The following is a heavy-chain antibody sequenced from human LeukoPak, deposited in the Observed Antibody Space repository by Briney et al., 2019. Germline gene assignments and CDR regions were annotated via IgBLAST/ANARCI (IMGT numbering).Heavy chain of an antibody. CDR1: GGSISSSSYY. Sequence: SETLSLTCTVSGGSISSSSYYWAWIRQPPGKGLEWIGSIYYTGSTYYNPSLKSRVTISVDTSKNQFSLRLSSVTAADTAVYYCARSMVRGVIIRRPYYYYMDVWGKGTTVTISS. V-gene: IGHV4-39*07. J-gene: IGHJ6*03. CDR3: ARSMVRGVIIRRPYYYYMDV. D-gene: IGHD3-10*01. CDR2: IYYTGST.